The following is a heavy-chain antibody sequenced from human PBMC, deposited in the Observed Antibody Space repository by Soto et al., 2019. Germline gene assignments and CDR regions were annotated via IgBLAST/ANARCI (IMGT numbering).Heavy chain of an antibody. CDR3: ARHGLIAAAGNYDY. CDR2: IYYSGST. D-gene: IGHD6-13*01. CDR1: GGSISSYC. J-gene: IGHJ4*02. Sequence: SETLSLTCTVSGGSISSYCWSWIRQPPGKGLEWIGYIYYSGSTNYNPSLKSRVTISVDTSKNQFSLKLGSVTAADTAVYYCARHGLIAAAGNYDYWGQGTLVTVSS. V-gene: IGHV4-59*08.